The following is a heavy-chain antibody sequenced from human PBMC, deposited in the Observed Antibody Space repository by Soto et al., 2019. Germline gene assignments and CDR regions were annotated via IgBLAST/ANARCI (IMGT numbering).Heavy chain of an antibody. CDR1: GGSISSSSYY. CDR3: ARETYYYGSGSKLAAFDY. J-gene: IGHJ4*02. CDR2: IYYSGST. D-gene: IGHD3-10*01. V-gene: IGHV4-39*02. Sequence: SETLSLTCTVSGGSISSSSYYWGWIRQPPGKGLEWIGSIYYSGSTYYNPSLKSRVTISVDTSKNQFSLKLSSVTAADTAVYYCARETYYYGSGSKLAAFDYWGQGTLVTVSS.